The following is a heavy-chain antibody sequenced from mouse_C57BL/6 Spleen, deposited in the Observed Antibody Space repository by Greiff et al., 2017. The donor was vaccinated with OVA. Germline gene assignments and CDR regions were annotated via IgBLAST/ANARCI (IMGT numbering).Heavy chain of an antibody. J-gene: IGHJ2*01. CDR2: ISSGSSTI. CDR3: ARAGIYYGNNSDY. Sequence: EVQLVESGGGLVKPGGSLKLSCAASGFTFSDYGMHWVRQAPEKGLEWVAYISSGSSTIYYADTVQGRFTISRDNATNTLFQQTTSMRSEDTAMYYCARAGIYYGNNSDYWGQGTTLTVSS. V-gene: IGHV5-17*01. D-gene: IGHD2-1*01. CDR1: GFTFSDYG.